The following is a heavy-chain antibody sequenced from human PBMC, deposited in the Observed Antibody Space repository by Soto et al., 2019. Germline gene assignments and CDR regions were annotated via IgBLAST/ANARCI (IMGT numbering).Heavy chain of an antibody. V-gene: IGHV1-69*04. Sequence: SVKVSCKASGGTFSTYTTTWLRQAPGQGPEWMGRIIPVLGIANYAQKLQGRVTMTTDTSTSTAYMELSSLRSDDTAVYYCAREDRDRETGLVPAAIDGMDVWGQGTTVTVSS. D-gene: IGHD2-2*01. CDR2: IIPVLGIA. CDR3: AREDRDRETGLVPAAIDGMDV. CDR1: GGTFSTYT. J-gene: IGHJ6*02.